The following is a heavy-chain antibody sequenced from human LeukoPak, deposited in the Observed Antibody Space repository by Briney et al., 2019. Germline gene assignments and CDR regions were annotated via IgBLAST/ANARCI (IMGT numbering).Heavy chain of an antibody. CDR3: ARDRNDYVWGSYRSVDAFDI. Sequence: PGGSLRLSCAASGFTFDDYAMHWVRQAPGKGLEWVSGISWNSGSIGYADSVKGRFTISRDNAKNSLYLQMNSLRAEDTAVYYCARDRNDYVWGSYRSVDAFDIWGQGTMVTVSS. CDR1: GFTFDDYA. CDR2: ISWNSGSI. D-gene: IGHD3-16*02. V-gene: IGHV3-9*01. J-gene: IGHJ3*02.